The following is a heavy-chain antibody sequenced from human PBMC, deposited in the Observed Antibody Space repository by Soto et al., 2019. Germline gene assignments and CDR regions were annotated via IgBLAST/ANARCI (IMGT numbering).Heavy chain of an antibody. CDR2: ISSGTSYI. V-gene: IGHV3-21*01. CDR1: GFTFSSYN. J-gene: IGHJ6*02. Sequence: PGGSLRLSCAASGFTFSSYNMNWVRQTPGKGLEWVSSISSGTSYIYYADTVKGRFTISRDNAKNSLYLQVNNLRAEDTAVFYCARVLLWFGELSDYYYAMDVWGQGTTVTVSS. CDR3: ARVLLWFGELSDYYYAMDV. D-gene: IGHD3-10*01.